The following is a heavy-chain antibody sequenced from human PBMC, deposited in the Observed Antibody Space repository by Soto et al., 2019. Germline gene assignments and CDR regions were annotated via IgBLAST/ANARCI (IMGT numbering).Heavy chain of an antibody. V-gene: IGHV3-21*01. D-gene: IGHD3-22*01. CDR1: GFSFSGYN. J-gene: IGHJ3*01. Sequence: GGSLRLSCAASGFSFSGYNMNWVRQAPGKGLEWVSSISGDSNYIYYADSVPGRFTISRDNAKNSVYLQMNSLRAEDTAVYYCARVVYFDRSAYGLWGQGTMVTVSS. CDR2: ISGDSNYI. CDR3: ARVVYFDRSAYGL.